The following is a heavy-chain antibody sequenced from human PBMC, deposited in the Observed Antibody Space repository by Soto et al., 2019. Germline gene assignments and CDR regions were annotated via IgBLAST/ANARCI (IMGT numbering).Heavy chain of an antibody. J-gene: IGHJ3*02. Sequence: GVSLRLSCAASGFTFSSYAMSWVRQATGKGLEWVSAISGSGGSTYYADSVKGRFTISRDNSKNTLYLQMNSLRAEDTAVYYCAKVAIVVVPAAIWDAFDIWGQGTMVTVSS. D-gene: IGHD2-2*03. CDR1: GFTFSSYA. CDR2: ISGSGGST. V-gene: IGHV3-23*01. CDR3: AKVAIVVVPAAIWDAFDI.